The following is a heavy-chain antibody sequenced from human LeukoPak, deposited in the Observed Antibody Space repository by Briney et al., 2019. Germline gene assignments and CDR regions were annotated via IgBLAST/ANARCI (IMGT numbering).Heavy chain of an antibody. CDR3: ARISGVVTAMSLDAFDI. CDR1: GYSFTSYW. CDR2: IYPGDSDT. V-gene: IGHV5-51*01. J-gene: IGHJ3*02. D-gene: IGHD2-21*02. Sequence: GESLKISCKGSGYSFTSYWIGWVRQMPGKGLEGMGIIYPGDSDTRYCPSFQGQVTISADKSISTAYLQWSSLKASDTAMYYCARISGVVTAMSLDAFDIWGQGTMVTVSS.